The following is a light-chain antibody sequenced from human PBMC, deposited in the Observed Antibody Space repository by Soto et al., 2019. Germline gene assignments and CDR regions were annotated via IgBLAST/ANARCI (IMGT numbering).Light chain of an antibody. J-gene: IGKJ4*01. CDR1: QGISSW. CDR2: SAS. Sequence: DIQMTQSPSSVSASVGDRITITCRASQGISSWLAWHQQKPGKAPKLPIYSASSLQSGVPSRFSGSGSGTDFTLTISSPQPEDFATYFCQQGSSFPRTFGGGTKVEIK. V-gene: IGKV1-12*01. CDR3: QQGSSFPRT.